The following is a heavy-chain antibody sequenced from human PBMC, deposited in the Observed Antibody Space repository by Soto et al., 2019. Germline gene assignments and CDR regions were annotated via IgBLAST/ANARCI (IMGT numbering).Heavy chain of an antibody. Sequence: GGSLRLSCAASGFMFSDYAMTWARQAPGKELEWVSGLLRPGRSTYYADSVKGRFTISGDTSANTVYLQMDSLKASDTAMYYCATELWSWNYWGQGTLVTVSS. CDR1: GFMFSDYA. J-gene: IGHJ4*02. CDR2: LLRPGRST. V-gene: IGHV3-23*01. CDR3: ATELWSWNY. D-gene: IGHD5-18*01.